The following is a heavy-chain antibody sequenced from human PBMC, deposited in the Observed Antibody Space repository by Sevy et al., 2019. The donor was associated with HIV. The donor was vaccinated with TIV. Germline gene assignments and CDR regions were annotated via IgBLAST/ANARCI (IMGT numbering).Heavy chain of an antibody. CDR3: ARVSRWYYYGSGSLIGVGGMDV. V-gene: IGHV5-51*01. J-gene: IGHJ6*02. CDR1: GYSFISYW. D-gene: IGHD3-10*01. Sequence: GESLKISCKGSGYSFISYWIAWVRQMPGKGLEWMVIFYPGDSDTRYSPSFQGQVTISVDKSITTAYLQWSSLKASDTAVYYCARVSRWYYYGSGSLIGVGGMDVWGQGTTVTVSS. CDR2: FYPGDSDT.